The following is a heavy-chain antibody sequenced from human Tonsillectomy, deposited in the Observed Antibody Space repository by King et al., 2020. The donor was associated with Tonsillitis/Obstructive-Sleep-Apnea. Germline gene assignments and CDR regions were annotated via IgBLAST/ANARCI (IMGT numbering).Heavy chain of an antibody. V-gene: IGHV1-2*02. D-gene: IGHD3-16*01. CDR3: ARDLGAGANYYYRLDV. J-gene: IGHJ6*02. CDR2: IIPNTGGT. Sequence: VQLVQSGAEVKKPGASVKVSCKASGYTFTGYYIHWVRQAPGQGLEWMGWIIPNTGGTNYAQQFQGRVTMTRDTSIRTAYMELRRLRSDDTAVYYCARDLGAGANYYYRLDVWGQGTTVTVS. CDR1: GYTFTGYY.